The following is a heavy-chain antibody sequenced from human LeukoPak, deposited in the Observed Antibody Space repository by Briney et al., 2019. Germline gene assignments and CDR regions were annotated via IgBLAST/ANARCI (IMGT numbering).Heavy chain of an antibody. J-gene: IGHJ4*02. CDR2: ISSGGATT. D-gene: IGHD1-1*01. CDR3: AKGGNNWSHFGY. CDR1: GFTFSSCA. V-gene: IGHV3-23*01. Sequence: GGSLRLSCAASGFTFSSCAMSWVRQAPGKGLEWVSIISSGGATTYYADGVKGRFTISRDTSNTLFLQMNSLRGEDTAVYYCAKGGNNWSHFGYWGQGTLVTVSS.